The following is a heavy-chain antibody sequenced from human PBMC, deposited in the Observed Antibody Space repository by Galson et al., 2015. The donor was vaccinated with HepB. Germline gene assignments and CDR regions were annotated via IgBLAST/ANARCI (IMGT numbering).Heavy chain of an antibody. D-gene: IGHD1-26*01. CDR2: IDSGGGT. J-gene: IGHJ4*02. Sequence: SLRLSCAASGFTVSNNYMSWVRQAPGKGLEWVSVIDSGGGTYYADSVKGRFTFSRDNPKNTLDLQMNSLRAEDTAVYYCARGGGGNYWAYYFDYWGQGTLVTVSS. V-gene: IGHV3-53*01. CDR1: GFTVSNNY. CDR3: ARGGGGNYWAYYFDY.